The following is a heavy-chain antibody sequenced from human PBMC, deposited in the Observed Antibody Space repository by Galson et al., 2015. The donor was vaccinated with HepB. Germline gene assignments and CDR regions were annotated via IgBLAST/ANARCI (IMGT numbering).Heavy chain of an antibody. V-gene: IGHV3-33*01. CDR2: VWANGRQE. CDR3: VRDSSLNLDS. Sequence: SLRLSCAASGFMVSQYGMHWVRQAPGKGLEWVAVVWANGRQEYYANSVEGRFSISRDNSKNTLYLQMNSLGLDDTAVYYCVRDSSLNLDSWGQGVLVTVSS. CDR1: GFMVSQYG. J-gene: IGHJ4*02.